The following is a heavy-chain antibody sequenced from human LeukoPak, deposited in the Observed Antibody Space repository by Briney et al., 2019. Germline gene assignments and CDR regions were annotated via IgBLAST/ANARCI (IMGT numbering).Heavy chain of an antibody. V-gene: IGHV1-18*01. Sequence: ASVKVSCKASGYTFSSYGISWVRQAPGQGLEWMGWISVYSGNTNYAQRFQDRVTMTTDTSTTTAYMELRSLRSDDTAMYYYARDANGVLGDYWGQGTLVTVSS. CDR3: ARDANGVLGDY. CDR1: GYTFSSYG. CDR2: ISVYSGNT. D-gene: IGHD2-8*01. J-gene: IGHJ4*02.